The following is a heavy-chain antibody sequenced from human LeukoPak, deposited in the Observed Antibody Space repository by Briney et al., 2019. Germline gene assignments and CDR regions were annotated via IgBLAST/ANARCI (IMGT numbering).Heavy chain of an antibody. CDR1: GGSFSGYY. CDR2: INHSGST. V-gene: IGHV4-34*01. J-gene: IGHJ4*02. Sequence: PSETLSLTCAVYGGSFSGYYWSWIRQPPGKGLEWIGEINHSGSTNYNPSLKSRVTISVDTSKNQFSLKLSSATAADTAVYYCARHCSGGSCYSSLDSWGQGTLVTVSS. D-gene: IGHD2-15*01. CDR3: ARHCSGGSCYSSLDS.